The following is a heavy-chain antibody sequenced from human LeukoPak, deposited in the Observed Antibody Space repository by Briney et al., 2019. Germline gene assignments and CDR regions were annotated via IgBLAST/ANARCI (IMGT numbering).Heavy chain of an antibody. CDR3: ARQYCSGGSCYSGSDY. V-gene: IGHV1-2*06. J-gene: IGHJ4*02. Sequence: VASVKVSCKASGYTFTGYYMHWVRQAPGQGLEWMGRINPNSGGTNYAQKFQGRVTMTRDTSISTAYMELSRLRSGDTAVYYCARQYCSGGSCYSGSDYWGQGTLVTVSS. CDR1: GYTFTGYY. D-gene: IGHD2-15*01. CDR2: INPNSGGT.